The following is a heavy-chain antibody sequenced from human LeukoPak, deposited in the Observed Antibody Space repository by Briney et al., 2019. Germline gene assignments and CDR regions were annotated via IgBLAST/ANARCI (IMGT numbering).Heavy chain of an antibody. V-gene: IGHV4-39*07. J-gene: IGHJ4*02. D-gene: IGHD6-6*01. CDR1: GGSISSSSYY. Sequence: SETLSLSCTVSGGSISSSSYYWGWIRQPPGKGLEWIGSIYYSGSTYYNPSLKSRVTISVDTSKNQFSLKLSSVTAADTAGYYCARVSSSSSSFDYWGQGTLVTVSS. CDR2: IYYSGST. CDR3: ARVSSSSSSFDY.